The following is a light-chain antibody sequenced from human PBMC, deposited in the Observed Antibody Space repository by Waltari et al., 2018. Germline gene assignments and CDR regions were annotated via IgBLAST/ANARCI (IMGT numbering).Light chain of an antibody. CDR3: HQYDSSFST. CDR2: AAS. CDR1: QSVNNNF. J-gene: IGKJ2*01. Sequence: ELVLTQSPGTLSLSPGEGATLSCRASQSVNNNFLAWYQQKPGQAPRLLIYAASSRATGIPDRFSGSGSGTDFTLTINRLEPEDFAVYYCHQYDSSFSTFGQGTKLEIK. V-gene: IGKV3-20*01.